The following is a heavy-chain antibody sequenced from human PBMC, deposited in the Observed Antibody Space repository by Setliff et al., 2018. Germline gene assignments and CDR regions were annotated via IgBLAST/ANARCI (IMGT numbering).Heavy chain of an antibody. V-gene: IGHV4-39*07. Sequence: PSETLSLTCTVSGGSIGSSSYYWGWIRQPPGKGLEWIGEINHSGSTNYNPSLKSRVTISVDTSKNQFSLKLSSVTAADTAVYYCARGKIRITMIVVPTGGAFDIWGQGTMVTVSS. CDR3: ARGKIRITMIVVPTGGAFDI. CDR2: INHSGST. D-gene: IGHD3-22*01. J-gene: IGHJ3*02. CDR1: GGSIGSSSYY.